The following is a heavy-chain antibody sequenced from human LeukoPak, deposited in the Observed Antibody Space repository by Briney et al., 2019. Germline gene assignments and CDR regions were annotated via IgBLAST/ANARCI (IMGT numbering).Heavy chain of an antibody. V-gene: IGHV4-59*01. CDR1: GGSISTNN. J-gene: IGHJ4*02. D-gene: IGHD1-26*01. CDR3: ARGGASSIPLDY. CDR2: ISNSGST. Sequence: SETLSLICTVSGGSISTNNWSWIRQPPGKGPEWIGHISNSGSTYYSPSLSSRVTISLDTSKNQFSLKLRSVTAADTAVYYCARGGASSIPLDYWGRGTLVTVSS.